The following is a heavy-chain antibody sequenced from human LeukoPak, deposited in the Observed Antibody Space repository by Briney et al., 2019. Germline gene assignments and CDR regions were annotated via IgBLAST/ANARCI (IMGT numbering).Heavy chain of an antibody. Sequence: PSETLSLTCTVSGGPISSSSYYWGWIRQPPGKGLEWIGSINYSGSTYYNPSLNSRATISVDTSKNQFSLKLSSVTAAGTAVYYCARIEVVTIDAFDLWGQGTMVTVSS. CDR1: GGPISSSSYY. CDR2: INYSGST. D-gene: IGHD3-22*01. V-gene: IGHV4-39*01. J-gene: IGHJ3*01. CDR3: ARIEVVTIDAFDL.